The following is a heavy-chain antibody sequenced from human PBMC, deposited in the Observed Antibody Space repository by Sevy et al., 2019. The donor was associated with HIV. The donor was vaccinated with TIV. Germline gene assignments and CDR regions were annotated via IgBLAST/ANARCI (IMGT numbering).Heavy chain of an antibody. J-gene: IGHJ4*02. Sequence: GGSLRLSCAASGFTFSSFAMGWVRQAPGKGLDWISVISGTGDHTYSADSVKGRFTISRDNSKNKLFLQMKSLRAEDTAFFYGAKRIGWGSGMAFLVDYWGQGTLVTVSS. CDR2: ISGTGDHT. D-gene: IGHD6-19*01. CDR1: GFTFSSFA. V-gene: IGHV3-23*01. CDR3: AKRIGWGSGMAFLVDY.